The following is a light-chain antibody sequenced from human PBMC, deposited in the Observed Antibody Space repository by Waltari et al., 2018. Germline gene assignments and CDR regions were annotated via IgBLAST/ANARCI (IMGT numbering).Light chain of an antibody. Sequence: EIVMTQSPATLSVSPGERAPLSCRASHVVSSKLAWYQQKPVQPPRLLLYDTSVRAAGIPARFSGSGSGTEFTLTISSLQSDDFAVYYCQQYNNWPPWTFGQGTKVEIK. CDR2: DTS. V-gene: IGKV3-15*01. CDR3: QQYNNWPPWT. CDR1: HVVSSK. J-gene: IGKJ1*01.